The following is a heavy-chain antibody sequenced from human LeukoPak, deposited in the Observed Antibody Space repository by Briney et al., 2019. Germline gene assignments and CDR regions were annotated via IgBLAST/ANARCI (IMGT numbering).Heavy chain of an antibody. Sequence: SVKVSCKASGGTFSSYAISWVRQAPGQGLEWMGRIISILGIANYAQKFQGRVTITADKSTSTAYMELSSLRSEDTAVYYCARDAPEVITGNWGQGTLVTVSS. CDR1: GGTFSSYA. D-gene: IGHD2-21*01. CDR2: IISILGIA. J-gene: IGHJ4*02. CDR3: ARDAPEVITGN. V-gene: IGHV1-69*04.